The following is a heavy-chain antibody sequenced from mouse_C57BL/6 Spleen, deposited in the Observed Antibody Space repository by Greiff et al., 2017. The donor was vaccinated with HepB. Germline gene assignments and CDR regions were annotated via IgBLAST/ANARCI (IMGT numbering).Heavy chain of an antibody. D-gene: IGHD1-1*01. Sequence: QVQLQQPGAELVKPGASVKLSCKASGYTFTSYWMHWVKQRPGQGLEWIGMIHPNSGSTNYNEKFKSKATLTVDKSSSTAYMQLSSLTSEDSAVYYCAREGPVVALDAMDYWGQGTSVTVSS. J-gene: IGHJ4*01. CDR2: IHPNSGST. CDR1: GYTFTSYW. V-gene: IGHV1-64*01. CDR3: AREGPVVALDAMDY.